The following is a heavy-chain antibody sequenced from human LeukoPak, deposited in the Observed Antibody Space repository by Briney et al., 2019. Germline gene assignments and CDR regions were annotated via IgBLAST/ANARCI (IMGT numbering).Heavy chain of an antibody. J-gene: IGHJ4*02. V-gene: IGHV3-74*01. CDR1: GFTFSTYW. CDR3: ARDLGFYFDY. Sequence: PGGSLRLSCAASGFTFSTYWMHWVRQAPGKGLVWVSHINTDGSSTNYADSVKGRFTISRDNAKNTVYLQMNSLRAEDTAVYYCARDLGFYFDYWGQGTLVTVSS. CDR2: INTDGSST.